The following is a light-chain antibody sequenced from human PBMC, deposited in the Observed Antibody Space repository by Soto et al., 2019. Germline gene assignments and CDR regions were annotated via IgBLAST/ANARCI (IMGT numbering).Light chain of an antibody. CDR2: DAS. CDR3: QQYNSYSPFT. CDR1: QSISSW. Sequence: DIQMTQSPSTLSASVGDRVTITCRASQSISSWLAWYQQKPGKAPKLLIYDASSLESGVPSRFSGSGSGTEVSLTTISLQPDDYAAYYCQQYNSYSPFTFGEGTKLEIK. V-gene: IGKV1-5*01. J-gene: IGKJ2*01.